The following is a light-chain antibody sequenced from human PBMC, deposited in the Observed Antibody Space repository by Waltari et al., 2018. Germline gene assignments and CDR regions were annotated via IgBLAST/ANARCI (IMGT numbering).Light chain of an antibody. CDR1: SNDVGVYNS. Sequence: QSALTQSASVSGSPGQSVTIFCAGTSNDVGVYNSVSWYQGHPGQAPRVIIYDVSDRPSGVSDRFSGSKSGNTASLTISGLQAEDEADYYCSSQSSNDVVLFGGGTKLTVL. CDR2: DVS. J-gene: IGLJ2*01. V-gene: IGLV2-14*01. CDR3: SSQSSNDVVL.